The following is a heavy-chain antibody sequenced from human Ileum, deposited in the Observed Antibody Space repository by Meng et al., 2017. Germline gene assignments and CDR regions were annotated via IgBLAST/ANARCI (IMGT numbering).Heavy chain of an antibody. CDR3: AKSGAYCLES. D-gene: IGHD1-26*01. Sequence: QVELGESGPGLVKPSGTLSLTCAVSGGSISSGTWLSWVRQPPGKGLQWIGEFHPGSGATYNPSLKARVTISVDTSMQQFSLQLTSVTAADTAVYYCAKSGAYCLESWGQGTLVTVSS. V-gene: IGHV4-4*02. CDR1: GGSISSGTW. CDR2: FHPGSGA. J-gene: IGHJ4*02.